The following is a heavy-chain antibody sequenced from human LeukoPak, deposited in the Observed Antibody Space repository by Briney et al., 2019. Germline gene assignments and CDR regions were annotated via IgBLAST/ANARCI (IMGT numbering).Heavy chain of an antibody. V-gene: IGHV4-30-4*01. J-gene: IGHJ4*02. CDR2: IYYSGST. CDR1: GGSISSGDYY. CDR3: ARGYYLPKTAEVGTTALFDY. Sequence: SETLSLTCTVSGGSISSGDYYWSWIRQPPGKGLEWIGYIYYSGSTYYNPSLKGRVTISVDTSKNQFSLKLSSVTAADTAVYYCARGYYLPKTAEVGTTALFDYWGQGTLVTVSS. D-gene: IGHD1-1*01.